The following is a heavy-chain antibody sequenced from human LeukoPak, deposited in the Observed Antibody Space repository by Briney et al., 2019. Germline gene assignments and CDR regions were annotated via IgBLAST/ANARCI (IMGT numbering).Heavy chain of an antibody. V-gene: IGHV4-34*01. J-gene: IGHJ4*02. Sequence: GSLRLSCAASGFTFSSYEMNWVRQAPGKGLEWIGEINPRGSTNYNPSLKSRVTLSADTSKNQFSLTLNSVTAADTAVYYCARRRLGYYFDYWGQGTLVTVSS. D-gene: IGHD5-24*01. CDR2: INPRGST. CDR1: GFTFSSYE. CDR3: ARRRLGYYFDY.